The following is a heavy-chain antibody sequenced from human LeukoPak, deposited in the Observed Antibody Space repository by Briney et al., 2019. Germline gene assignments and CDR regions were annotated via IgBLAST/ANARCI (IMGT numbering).Heavy chain of an antibody. CDR3: ASRNYYGSGPDY. CDR1: EFTFSSYS. D-gene: IGHD3-10*01. Sequence: GGSLRLSCKASEFTFSSYSMNWVRQAPGKGLEWVSYITNSGNSKSYADSVKGRFTISRDNAKNSLYLHMNSLRDEDTAVYYCASRNYYGSGPDYWGQGTLVTVSS. J-gene: IGHJ4*02. V-gene: IGHV3-48*02. CDR2: ITNSGNSK.